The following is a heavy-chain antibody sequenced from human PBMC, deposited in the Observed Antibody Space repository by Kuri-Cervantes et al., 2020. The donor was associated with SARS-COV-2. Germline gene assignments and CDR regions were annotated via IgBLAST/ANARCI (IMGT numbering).Heavy chain of an antibody. Sequence: SVKVSCKASGGTFSSYAISWVRQAPGQGLEWMGRIIPMFGSASYAQKFQGRVTITADKSTSAAYMGLSSLRSEDTAVYYCARDGYDFWSGSFFDIWGQGTMVTVSS. V-gene: IGHV1-69*06. CDR3: ARDGYDFWSGSFFDI. D-gene: IGHD3-3*01. J-gene: IGHJ3*02. CDR1: GGTFSSYA. CDR2: IIPMFGSA.